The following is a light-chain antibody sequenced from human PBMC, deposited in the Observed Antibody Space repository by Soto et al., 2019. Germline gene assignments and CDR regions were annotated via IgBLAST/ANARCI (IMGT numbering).Light chain of an antibody. V-gene: IGKV1-5*01. J-gene: IGKJ5*01. CDR3: QQLNIYPII. CDR1: QSISSW. CDR2: AAS. Sequence: DIQMTQSPSTLSASVGDRVTITCRASQSISSWLAWYQQKPGKAPKLLIFAASTLQSGGPSTCSGSGHGTEFTLTITRLLLEDCAAYYCQQLNIYPIIFGQWTRLEMK.